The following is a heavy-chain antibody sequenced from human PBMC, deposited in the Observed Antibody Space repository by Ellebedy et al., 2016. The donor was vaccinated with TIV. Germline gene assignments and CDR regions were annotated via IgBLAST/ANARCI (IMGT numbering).Heavy chain of an antibody. Sequence: GGSLRLSCAASGFTFSGYWMSWVRQAPGKGLEWVADIKQDGGERYYVDSVTGRFTISRDNAKNSLFLQMNSLRAEDTDVYYCVNLGSSSTSYYYYGMDVWGQGTTVTVSS. CDR2: IKQDGGER. J-gene: IGHJ6*02. D-gene: IGHD6-13*01. CDR3: VNLGSSSTSYYYYGMDV. CDR1: GFTFSGYW. V-gene: IGHV3-7*01.